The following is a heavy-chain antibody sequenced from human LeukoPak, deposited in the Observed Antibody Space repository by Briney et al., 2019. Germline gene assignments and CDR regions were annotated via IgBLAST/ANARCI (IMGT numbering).Heavy chain of an antibody. Sequence: GESLKISCKGSGYSFTSYWISWVRQMPGEGLEWMGRIDPSDSYTNYSPSFQGHVTISADKSISTAYLQWSSLKASDTAMYYCARLGSYCSGGSCYLRNYYFDYWGQGTLVTVSS. CDR3: ARLGSYCSGGSCYLRNYYFDY. V-gene: IGHV5-10-1*01. J-gene: IGHJ4*02. D-gene: IGHD2-15*01. CDR2: IDPSDSYT. CDR1: GYSFTSYW.